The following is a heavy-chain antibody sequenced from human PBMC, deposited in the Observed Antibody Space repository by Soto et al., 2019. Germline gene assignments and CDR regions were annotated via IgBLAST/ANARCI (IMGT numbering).Heavy chain of an antibody. CDR2: IYYSGST. CDR3: ARVFLYSYGPEAGRGFDY. D-gene: IGHD5-18*01. CDR1: GGSISSGGYY. J-gene: IGHJ4*02. Sequence: QVQLQESGPGLVKPSQTLSLTCTVSGGSISSGGYYWSWIRQHPGKGLAWIGYIYYSGSTYYNPFLRSRVTISVDTSKNQFSLKLSSVTAADTAVYYCARVFLYSYGPEAGRGFDYWGQGTLVTVSA. V-gene: IGHV4-31*03.